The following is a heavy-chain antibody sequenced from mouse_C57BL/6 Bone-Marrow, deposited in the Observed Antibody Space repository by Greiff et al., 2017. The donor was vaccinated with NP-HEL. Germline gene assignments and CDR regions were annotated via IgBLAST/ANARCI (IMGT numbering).Heavy chain of an antibody. V-gene: IGHV5-17*01. CDR2: ISSGSSTI. J-gene: IGHJ2*01. Sequence: EVNVVESGGGLVKPGGSLKLSCAASGFTFSDYGMHWVRQAPEKGLEWVAYISSGSSTIYYADTVKGRFTISRDNAKNTLFLQMNSLRSEDTAMYYCAREGYYGPLDYWGQGTTLTVSS. D-gene: IGHD1-2*01. CDR3: AREGYYGPLDY. CDR1: GFTFSDYG.